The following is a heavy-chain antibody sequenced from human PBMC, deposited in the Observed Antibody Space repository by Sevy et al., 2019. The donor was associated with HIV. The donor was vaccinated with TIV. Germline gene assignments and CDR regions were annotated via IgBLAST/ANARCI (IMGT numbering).Heavy chain of an antibody. V-gene: IGHV3-9*01. CDR1: GFTFDDYA. Sequence: GGSLRLSCAASGFTFDDYAMHWVRQAPGKGLEWVSGITWNGGTVDYADSVKGRFTISRDNAKNSLYLHMNSLRTEDTPLYYCAKDIRISPSGHFDYWGQGTLVTVSS. J-gene: IGHJ4*02. D-gene: IGHD2-15*01. CDR3: AKDIRISPSGHFDY. CDR2: ITWNGGTV.